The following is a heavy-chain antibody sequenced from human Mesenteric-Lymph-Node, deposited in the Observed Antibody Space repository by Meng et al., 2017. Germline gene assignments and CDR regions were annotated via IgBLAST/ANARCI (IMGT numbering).Heavy chain of an antibody. V-gene: IGHV4-34*01. CDR3: ARGYGGNSLRY. J-gene: IGHJ4*02. D-gene: IGHD4-23*01. CDR1: GGSFSGFY. CDR2: INHSGST. Sequence: VQLQQGGAGLLKPSETLSLTCAVYGGSFSGFYWTWIRQPPGKGLEWIGEINHSGSTSYNPSLKSGVTISVDTSKNQFSLKLSSVTAADTAVYYCARGYGGNSLRYWGQGTLVTVSS.